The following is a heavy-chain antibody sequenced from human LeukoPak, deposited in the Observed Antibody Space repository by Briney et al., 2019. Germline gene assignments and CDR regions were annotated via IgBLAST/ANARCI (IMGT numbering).Heavy chain of an antibody. J-gene: IGHJ4*02. CDR1: GFTFSNYS. CDR2: ISSSSSYI. Sequence: GGSLRLSCAAPGFTFSNYSMNWVRQAPGKGLEWVSSISSSSSYIYYADSVKGRFTISRDNAKSSLYLQMNSLRAEDTAVYYCARVAGGDGDYDDDYWDQGTLVTVSS. D-gene: IGHD4-17*01. CDR3: ARVAGGDGDYDDDY. V-gene: IGHV3-21*01.